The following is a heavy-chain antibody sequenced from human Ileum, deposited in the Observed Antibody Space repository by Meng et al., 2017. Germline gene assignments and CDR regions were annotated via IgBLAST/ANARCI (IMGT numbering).Heavy chain of an antibody. CDR2: IHHSGST. J-gene: IGHJ4*02. CDR3: ARNGDYSADH. V-gene: IGHV4-4*02. CDR1: GCPSSFGYW. D-gene: IGHD2-21*01. Sequence: LQGVGLGRGKPSGTLSHPCAVAGCPSSFGYWWRWGGQPPGQGLGWIGEIHHSGSTNYIPSLKSRVTLSLDNSQNQFSLSLTSVTAADTAVYYCARNGDYSADHWGQGILVTVSS.